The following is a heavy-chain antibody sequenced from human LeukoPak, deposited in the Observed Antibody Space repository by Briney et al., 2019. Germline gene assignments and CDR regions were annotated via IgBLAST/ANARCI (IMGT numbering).Heavy chain of an antibody. CDR2: IYCSGST. V-gene: IGHV4-61*01. CDR3: ARATYSAFDI. CDR1: GGSISSSSYY. D-gene: IGHD4-11*01. Sequence: SETLSLTCTVSGGSISSSSYYWSWIRQPPGKGLEWIGYIYCSGSTNYNPSLKSRVTISVDTSKNQFSLKLSSVTAADTAVYYCARATYSAFDIWGQGTMVTVSS. J-gene: IGHJ3*02.